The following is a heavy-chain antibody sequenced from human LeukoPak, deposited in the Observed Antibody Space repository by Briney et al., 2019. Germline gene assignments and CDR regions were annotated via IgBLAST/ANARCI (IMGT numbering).Heavy chain of an antibody. D-gene: IGHD6-19*01. CDR3: ARGQWPDY. CDR1: AITFSSFG. J-gene: IGHJ4*02. V-gene: IGHV3-21*06. CDR2: ISSSGSYI. Sequence: GGSLRLSCAASAITFSSFGMSWVRQAPGKGLEWVSSISSSGSYIYYADSVKGRFTISRDNAKNSLYLQMNSLRAEDTAVFHCARGQWPDYWGQGTLLIVSS.